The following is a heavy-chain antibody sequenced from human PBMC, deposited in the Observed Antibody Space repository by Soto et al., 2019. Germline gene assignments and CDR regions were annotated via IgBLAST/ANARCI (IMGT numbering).Heavy chain of an antibody. V-gene: IGHV3-23*01. CDR2: ISASGATT. Sequence: GGSLRLSCAASGFIFSSNAMSWVRQAPGKGLEWVSLISASGATTYYGDSMKGRFTISRDNAKNSLYLEMNSLRAEDTAVYYCAKDLFTMVRLFDSWGQGTLVTV. D-gene: IGHD3-10*01. CDR3: AKDLFTMVRLFDS. CDR1: GFIFSSNA. J-gene: IGHJ4*02.